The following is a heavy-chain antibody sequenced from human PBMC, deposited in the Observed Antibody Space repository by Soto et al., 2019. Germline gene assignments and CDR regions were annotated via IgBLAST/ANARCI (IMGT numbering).Heavy chain of an antibody. CDR1: GGSVSSGSYY. CDR3: SRPLYSYGPMDV. V-gene: IGHV4-61*01. D-gene: IGHD5-18*01. Sequence: QVQLQESGPGLVKPSETLSLTCTVSGGSVSSGSYYCSWIRQPPGQGLEWIGYISYSGSTNYNASLESRVTIAVDTSKNQFSLKLSSVTAADTAVYYCSRPLYSYGPMDVWGQGTTVTVSS. CDR2: ISYSGST. J-gene: IGHJ6*02.